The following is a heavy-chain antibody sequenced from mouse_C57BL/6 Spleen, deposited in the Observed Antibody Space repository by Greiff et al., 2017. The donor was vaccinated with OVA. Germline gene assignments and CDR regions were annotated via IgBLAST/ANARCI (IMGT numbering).Heavy chain of an antibody. CDR2: IRNKANGYTT. CDR1: GFTFTDYY. D-gene: IGHD2-3*01. J-gene: IGHJ4*01. V-gene: IGHV7-3*01. CDR3: ARYEGGYSYAMDY. Sequence: EVQLVESGGGLVQPGGSLSLSCAASGFTFTDYYMSWVRQPPGKALEWLGFIRNKANGYTTEYSASVKGRFTISRDNSQSILYLQMNALRAEDSATYYCARYEGGYSYAMDYWGQGTSVTVSS.